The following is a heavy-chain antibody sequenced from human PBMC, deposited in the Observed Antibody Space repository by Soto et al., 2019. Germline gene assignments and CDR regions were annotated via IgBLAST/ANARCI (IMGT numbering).Heavy chain of an antibody. CDR1: GFTFSSYG. CDR2: ISYDGSNK. D-gene: IGHD2-15*01. V-gene: IGHV3-30*18. Sequence: LRLSCAASGFTFSSYGMHWVRQAPGKGLEWVAVISYDGSNKYYADSVKGRFTISRDNSKNTLYLQMNSLRAEDTAVYYCAKDRVGPFDPWGQGTLVTVSS. J-gene: IGHJ5*02. CDR3: AKDRVGPFDP.